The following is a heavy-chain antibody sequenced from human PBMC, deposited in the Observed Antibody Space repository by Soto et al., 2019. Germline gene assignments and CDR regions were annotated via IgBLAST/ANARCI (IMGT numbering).Heavy chain of an antibody. D-gene: IGHD2-8*02. V-gene: IGHV3-23*01. CDR3: AKATATGGGAFDI. Sequence: GGSLRLSCAASGFICSSYDMSWVRQAPGKGPEWVSTILVGGSTHYEDSVKGRFTISRDRSKNTLYLQMNSLTAGDTAVYYCAKATATGGGAFDICGQGTMVTVSS. J-gene: IGHJ3*02. CDR1: GFICSSYD. CDR2: ILVGGST.